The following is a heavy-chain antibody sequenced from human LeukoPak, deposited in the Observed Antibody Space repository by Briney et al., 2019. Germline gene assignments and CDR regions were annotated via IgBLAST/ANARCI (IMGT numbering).Heavy chain of an antibody. Sequence: GRSLRLSCAASGFTFSSYAMHWVRQAPGKGLEWVSYISSSSSTIYYADSVKGRFTISRDNAKNSLYLQMNSLRAEDTAVYYCAREYDFWSGTPFDYWGQGTLVTVSS. CDR1: GFTFSSYA. J-gene: IGHJ4*02. D-gene: IGHD3-3*01. CDR3: AREYDFWSGTPFDY. V-gene: IGHV3-48*01. CDR2: ISSSSSTI.